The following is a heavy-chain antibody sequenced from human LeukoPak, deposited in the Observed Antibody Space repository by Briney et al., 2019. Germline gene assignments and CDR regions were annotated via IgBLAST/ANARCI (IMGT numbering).Heavy chain of an antibody. Sequence: SVKVSCKASGYTFTSYAISWVRQAPGQGLEWMGGIIPIFGTANYAQKFQGRVTITADESTSTAYMELSSLRSEDTAVYYCAREARDYGDTSWFDPWGQGTLVTVSS. CDR3: AREARDYGDTSWFDP. CDR2: IIPIFGTA. V-gene: IGHV1-69*13. CDR1: GYTFTSYA. J-gene: IGHJ5*02. D-gene: IGHD4-17*01.